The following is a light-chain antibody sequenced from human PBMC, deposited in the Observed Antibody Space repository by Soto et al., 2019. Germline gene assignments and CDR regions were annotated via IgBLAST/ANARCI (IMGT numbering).Light chain of an antibody. CDR3: QQYVSSVT. Sequence: EIVLTQSPGSLSLSPGERGTLSCRASQSVDSSFFAWYQQKPDQAPRLLIYGASNRATGIPDRFSGSGSGTAFTLTISRLEPEYFAVYYCQQYVSSVTFGQGTKVEIK. V-gene: IGKV3-20*01. CDR2: GAS. J-gene: IGKJ1*01. CDR1: QSVDSSF.